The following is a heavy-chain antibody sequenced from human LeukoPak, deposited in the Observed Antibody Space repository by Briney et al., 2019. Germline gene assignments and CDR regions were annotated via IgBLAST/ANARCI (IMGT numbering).Heavy chain of an antibody. CDR2: IIPIFGTA. CDR1: GGTFSSYA. V-gene: IGHV1-69*05. CDR3: AAMEYCSSTSCYNY. Sequence: SVKVSCKASGGTFSSYAISWVRQAPGQGLEWMGGIIPIFGTANYAQKFQGRVTITTDESTSTAYMELSSLRSEDTAVYYCAAMEYCSSTSCYNYWGQGTLVTVSS. J-gene: IGHJ4*02. D-gene: IGHD2-2*02.